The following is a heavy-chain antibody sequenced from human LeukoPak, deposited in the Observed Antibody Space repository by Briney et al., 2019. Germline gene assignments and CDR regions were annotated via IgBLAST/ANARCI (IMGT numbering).Heavy chain of an antibody. Sequence: GGSLRLSCAASGFTFDDYAMHWVRQAPGKGLEWVSGISWNSGSIGYADSVKGRFTISRDSAKNSLYLQMNSLRSDDTGVYYCAKDWGARGCCGDYFDYWGQGSLVAVSS. D-gene: IGHD1-26*01. CDR1: GFTFDDYA. CDR3: AKDWGARGCCGDYFDY. V-gene: IGHV3-9*01. CDR2: ISWNSGSI. J-gene: IGHJ4*02.